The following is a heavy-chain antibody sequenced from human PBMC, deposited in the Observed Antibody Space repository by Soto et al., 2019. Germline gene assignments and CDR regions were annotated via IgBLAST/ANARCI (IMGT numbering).Heavy chain of an antibody. CDR1: GITFSSYA. Sequence: EVQLLKSGGGLVQPGGSLRLSCAASGITFSSYAMSWVRQAPGEGLEWVSTISGSGGSTHYADSVKGRFTISRDNSKNTLYVQMNSLRAEDTAVYYCAKAEMWFGESVSSVHWGQGTLVTVSS. CDR3: AKAEMWFGESVSSVH. CDR2: ISGSGGST. D-gene: IGHD3-10*01. V-gene: IGHV3-23*01. J-gene: IGHJ4*02.